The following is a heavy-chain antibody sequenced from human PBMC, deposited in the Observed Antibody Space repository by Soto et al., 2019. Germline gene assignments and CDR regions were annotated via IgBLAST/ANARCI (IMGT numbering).Heavy chain of an antibody. V-gene: IGHV1-18*01. J-gene: IGHJ4*02. CDR1: GYTFSDYG. CDR2: ISSKNGNT. Sequence: QVQLVQSGADVKKPGASVKVSCKASGYTFSDYGVSWVRQAPGQGLEWMGWISSKNGNTNFAQKFRGRVTMTTDPSTSTVYMELRSLRPDDTAVYYCAREPPETPPDYWGQGPLVTVSS. CDR3: AREPPETPPDY.